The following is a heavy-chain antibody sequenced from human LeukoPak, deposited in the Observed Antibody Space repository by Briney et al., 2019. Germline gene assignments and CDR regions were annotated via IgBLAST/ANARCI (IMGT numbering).Heavy chain of an antibody. CDR1: GFTFSSYA. Sequence: GGSLRLSCAASGFTFSSYAMSWVRQAPGKGLEWVANIKQDGTEKYYVDSVKGRFTISRDNAKNTLYLQMNSLRAEDTAVYYCARGANYYDSSKNFDYWGQGTLVTVSS. D-gene: IGHD3-22*01. CDR2: IKQDGTEK. CDR3: ARGANYYDSSKNFDY. V-gene: IGHV3-7*01. J-gene: IGHJ4*02.